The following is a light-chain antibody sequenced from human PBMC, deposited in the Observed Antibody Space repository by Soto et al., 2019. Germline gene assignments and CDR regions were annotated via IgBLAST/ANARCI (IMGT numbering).Light chain of an antibody. CDR2: DAS. V-gene: IGKV3-15*01. CDR3: QQYNNWPPWT. Sequence: ILMTQSPATLSVSPGERATLSCRASQSVSNNLAWYQQKPGQAPRLLIYDASTRATGIPARFSGSGPGTEFTLTISGLQSEDFAGYYCQQYNNWPPWTFGQGTKVEIK. J-gene: IGKJ1*01. CDR1: QSVSNN.